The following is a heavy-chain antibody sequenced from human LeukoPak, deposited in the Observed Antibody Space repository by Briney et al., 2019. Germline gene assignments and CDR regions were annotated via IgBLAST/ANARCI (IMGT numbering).Heavy chain of an antibody. CDR1: GGSFSGYY. Sequence: PSETLSLTCAVYGGSFSGYYWSWIRQPPGKGLEWIGEINHSGSTNYNPSLKSRGTISVDTSKNQFSLKLSSVTAADTAVYYCARGLRYFDWLFYWFDPWGQGTLVTVSS. D-gene: IGHD3-9*01. CDR2: INHSGST. V-gene: IGHV4-34*01. CDR3: ARGLRYFDWLFYWFDP. J-gene: IGHJ5*02.